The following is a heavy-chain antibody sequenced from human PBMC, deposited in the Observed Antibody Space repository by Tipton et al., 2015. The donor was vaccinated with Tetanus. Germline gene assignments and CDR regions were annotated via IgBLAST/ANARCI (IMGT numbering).Heavy chain of an antibody. J-gene: IGHJ4*02. CDR3: AREVPAAGHFDS. CDR2: VYYNGNT. CDR1: GGSISGSY. V-gene: IGHV4-59*01. Sequence: TLSLTCTVSGGSISGSYWNWIRQPPGKGLEWIGYVYYNGNTHYNPALKSRATISVDTSKNQFSLKLSSVTAADTAIYCCAREVPAAGHFDSWGQGTLVTVSS. D-gene: IGHD2-2*01.